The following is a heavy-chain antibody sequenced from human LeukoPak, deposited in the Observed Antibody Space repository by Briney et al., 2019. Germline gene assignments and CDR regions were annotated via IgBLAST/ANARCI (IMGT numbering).Heavy chain of an antibody. J-gene: IGHJ4*02. D-gene: IGHD3-22*01. CDR3: ARGHPPRITMIVVVSLGYFDY. V-gene: IGHV3-30*04. CDR1: GFTFSSYA. Sequence: GGSLRLSCAASGFTFSSYAMHWVRQAPRKGLEWVAVISYDGSNKYYADSVKGRFTISRDNSKNTLYLQMNSLRAEDTAVYYCARGHPPRITMIVVVSLGYFDYWGQGTLVTVSS. CDR2: ISYDGSNK.